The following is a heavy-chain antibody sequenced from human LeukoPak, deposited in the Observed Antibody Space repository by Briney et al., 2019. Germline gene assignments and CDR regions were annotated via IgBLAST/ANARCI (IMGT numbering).Heavy chain of an antibody. CDR3: TREGGEGDYTAFDL. CDR1: GFIFSAYI. D-gene: IGHD3-3*01. V-gene: IGHV3-72*01. CDR2: IRKKNAGYTT. J-gene: IGHJ3*01. Sequence: GGSLRLSCAASGFIFSAYIMDWVRQAPGKGLEWVGRIRKKNAGYTTEYAASVKGRFVVSSDDSTDSVFLQMNSLETEDTAVYYCTREGGEGDYTAFDLWGQGTMVTVSS.